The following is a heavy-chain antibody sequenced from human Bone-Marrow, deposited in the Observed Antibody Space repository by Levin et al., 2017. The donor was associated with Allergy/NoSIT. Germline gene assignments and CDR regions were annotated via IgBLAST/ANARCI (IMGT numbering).Heavy chain of an antibody. V-gene: IGHV1-8*01. D-gene: IGHD5-12*01. CDR1: GYTFTSFD. J-gene: IGHJ4*02. CDR3: ARDELGSGYLFDY. Sequence: ASVKVSCKTSGYTFTSFDINWVRQATGQGLEWMGWMYPNSDNAGYAQKFQGRVTMTRNTSISTAYMELSSLRSEDTAIYYCARDELGSGYLFDYWGQGTLVTVSS. CDR2: MYPNSDNA.